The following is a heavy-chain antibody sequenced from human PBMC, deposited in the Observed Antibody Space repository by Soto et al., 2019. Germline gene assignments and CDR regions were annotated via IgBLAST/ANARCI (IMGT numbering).Heavy chain of an antibody. Sequence: SETLSLTCTVSGGSISSYYWSWIRQPPGKGLEWIGYIYYSGSTNYNPSLKSRVTISVDTSKNQFSLKLSSVTAADTAVYYCARNYYGDYPLYYYYGMDVWGQGTTVTVSS. V-gene: IGHV4-59*01. D-gene: IGHD4-17*01. J-gene: IGHJ6*02. CDR2: IYYSGST. CDR1: GGSISSYY. CDR3: ARNYYGDYPLYYYYGMDV.